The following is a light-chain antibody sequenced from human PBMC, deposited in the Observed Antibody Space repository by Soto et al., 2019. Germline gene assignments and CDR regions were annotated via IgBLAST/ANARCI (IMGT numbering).Light chain of an antibody. V-gene: IGKV3-11*01. Sequence: EIVLTQSPATLSLSPGERATLSRRASQSVSSYLAWYQQKPGQAPRLLIYDASNRATGIPARFSGSGSGTDFTLTISRLEPEDFAVYYCQQRSNWPPSITLGQGTRLEIK. CDR2: DAS. J-gene: IGKJ5*01. CDR3: QQRSNWPPSIT. CDR1: QSVSSY.